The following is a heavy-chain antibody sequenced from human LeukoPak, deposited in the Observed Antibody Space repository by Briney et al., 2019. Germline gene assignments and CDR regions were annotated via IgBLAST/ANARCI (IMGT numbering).Heavy chain of an antibody. D-gene: IGHD4/OR15-4a*01. CDR2: IFKDGSST. CDR1: RFTFSRYG. Sequence: GGSLRLSCAASRFTFSRYGMHRVRQAPGKGLEWVGVIFKDGSSTHYADSVRGRFTISRDNSKNTLYLQMDSLRVEDMGVYFCARAPPTIGIDYWGQGTLVIVSS. CDR3: ARAPPTIGIDY. J-gene: IGHJ4*02. V-gene: IGHV3-30*03.